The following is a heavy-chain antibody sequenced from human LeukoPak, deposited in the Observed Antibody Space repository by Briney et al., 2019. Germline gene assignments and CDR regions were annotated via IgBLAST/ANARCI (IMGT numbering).Heavy chain of an antibody. CDR3: AKDSRGYYHMDV. J-gene: IGHJ6*03. CDR2: ISGSGDST. D-gene: IGHD5-12*01. CDR1: GFTFSNYA. Sequence: GGSLRLSCAASGFTFSNYAMDWVRQAPGKGLEWVSVISGSGDSTYYADSVKGRFTISRDNSKNTLYLQMNSLRAEDTALYYCAKDSRGYYHMDVWGKGTTVTVSS. V-gene: IGHV3-23*01.